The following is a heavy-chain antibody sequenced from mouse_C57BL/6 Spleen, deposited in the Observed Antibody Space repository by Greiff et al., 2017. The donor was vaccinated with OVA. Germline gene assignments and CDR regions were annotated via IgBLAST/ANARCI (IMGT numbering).Heavy chain of an antibody. CDR2: IRNKANGYTT. CDR3: ARSGGSLDY. J-gene: IGHJ2*01. CDR1: GFTFTDYY. D-gene: IGHD1-1*01. Sequence: DVQLVESGGGLVQPGGSLSLSCAASGFTFTDYYMSWVRQPPGKALEWLGFIRNKANGYTTEYSASVKGRFTISRDNSQSILYLQMNALRAEDSATYYCARSGGSLDYWGQGTTLTVSS. V-gene: IGHV7-3*01.